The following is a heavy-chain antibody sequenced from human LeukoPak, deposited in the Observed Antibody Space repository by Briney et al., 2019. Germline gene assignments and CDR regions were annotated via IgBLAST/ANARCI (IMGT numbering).Heavy chain of an antibody. V-gene: IGHV3-11*01. D-gene: IGHD2-15*01. J-gene: IGHJ3*02. Sequence: GGSLRLSCAASGFTFSDYYMSWIRQAPGKGLEWVSYISSSGSTIYYADSVKGRFTISRDNAKNSLYLQMNSLRAEDTAVYYCARAPYCSGGSCYRPSAFDIWGQGTMVTVSS. CDR1: GFTFSDYY. CDR2: ISSSGSTI. CDR3: ARAPYCSGGSCYRPSAFDI.